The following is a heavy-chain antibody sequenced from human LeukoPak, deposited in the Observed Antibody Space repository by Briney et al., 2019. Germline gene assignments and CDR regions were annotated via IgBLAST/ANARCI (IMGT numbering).Heavy chain of an antibody. V-gene: IGHV4-39*01. CDR1: RASVRSSSYY. J-gene: IGHJ6*03. D-gene: IGHD3-10*01. Sequence: SETLSLTCTVSRASVRSSSYYWGWIRQSPGKGLEWIASIHYSGSTYYNPSHKSRLTISVDSTKNQFSLNVSSVTAADTAVYYCARQEVTLVWGVGGPYLDVWGKGTTVTVSS. CDR3: ARQEVTLVWGVGGPYLDV. CDR2: IHYSGST.